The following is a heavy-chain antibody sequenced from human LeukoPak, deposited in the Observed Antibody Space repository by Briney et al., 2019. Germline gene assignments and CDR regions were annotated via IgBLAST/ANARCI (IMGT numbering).Heavy chain of an antibody. J-gene: IGHJ4*02. V-gene: IGHV4-34*01. D-gene: IGHD5-18*01. CDR2: INHSGST. CDR3: ARDGGAGYSYGYMFDY. Sequence: SETLSLTCAVYGGSFSGYYWSWIRQPPGKGLEWIGEINHSGSTNYNPSLKSRVTISVDTSKNQFSLKLSSVTAADTAVYYCARDGGAGYSYGYMFDYWGQGTLVTVSS. CDR1: GGSFSGYY.